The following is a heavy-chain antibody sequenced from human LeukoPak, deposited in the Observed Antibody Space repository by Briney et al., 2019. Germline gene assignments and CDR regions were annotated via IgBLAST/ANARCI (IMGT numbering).Heavy chain of an antibody. Sequence: GGSLRLSCAASGFTFSDYYMSWIRQAPGKGLEWVSYISSSGSTIYYADSVKGRFTISRDNSKNTLYLQMNSLRAEDTALYYCAKALRDDYGDYNFDYWGQGTLVTVSS. J-gene: IGHJ4*02. CDR1: GFTFSDYY. CDR3: AKALRDDYGDYNFDY. CDR2: ISSSGSTI. V-gene: IGHV3-11*01. D-gene: IGHD4-17*01.